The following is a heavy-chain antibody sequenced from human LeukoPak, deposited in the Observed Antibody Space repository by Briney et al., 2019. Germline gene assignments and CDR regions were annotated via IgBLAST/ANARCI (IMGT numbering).Heavy chain of an antibody. V-gene: IGHV3-53*05. J-gene: IGHJ5*02. CDR1: GFTFSSYW. CDR2: IYSGGST. CDR3: ARNWFDP. Sequence: GGSLRLSCAASGFTFSSYWMSWVRQAPGKGLEWVSVIYSGGSTYYADSVKGRFTISRDKSKNTVYLQMNSLRFEDTAMYYCARNWFDPWGQGTLVTVSS.